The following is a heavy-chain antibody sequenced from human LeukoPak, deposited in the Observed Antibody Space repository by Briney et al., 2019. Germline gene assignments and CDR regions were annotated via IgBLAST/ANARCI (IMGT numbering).Heavy chain of an antibody. CDR3: ARGGGWRDAFDI. Sequence: GGSLRLSCAASGFTFSSYGMHWVRQAPGKGLEWVAFIRYDGSNKYYADSVKGRFTISRDNSKNTLYLQMNSLRAEDTAVYYCARGGGWRDAFDIWGQGTMVTVSS. J-gene: IGHJ3*02. D-gene: IGHD6-19*01. CDR2: IRYDGSNK. CDR1: GFTFSSYG. V-gene: IGHV3-30*02.